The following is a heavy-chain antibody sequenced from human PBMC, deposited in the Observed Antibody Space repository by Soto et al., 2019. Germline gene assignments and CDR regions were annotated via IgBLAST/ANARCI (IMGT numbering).Heavy chain of an antibody. J-gene: IGHJ5*02. D-gene: IGHD3-3*01. Sequence: LSLTCAVYGGSFSGYYWSWIRQPPGKGLEWIGEINHSGSTNYNPSLKSRVTISVDTSKNQFSLKLSSVTAADTAVYYCARGRRYDFWSGYYGSRLNWFDPWGQGTLVTVSS. CDR3: ARGRRYDFWSGYYGSRLNWFDP. CDR2: INHSGST. V-gene: IGHV4-34*01. CDR1: GGSFSGYY.